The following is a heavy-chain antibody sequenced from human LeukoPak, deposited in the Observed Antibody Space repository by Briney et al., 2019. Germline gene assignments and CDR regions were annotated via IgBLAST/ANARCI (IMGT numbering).Heavy chain of an antibody. Sequence: SVKVSCKASGGTFSSYAISWVRQAPGQGLEWMGGIIPIFGTANYAQKFQGRVTITADESTSTAYMEPSSLRSEDTAVYYCASVGNCSSTSCYLDFDYWGQGTLVTVSS. D-gene: IGHD2-2*01. CDR1: GGTFSSYA. V-gene: IGHV1-69*13. J-gene: IGHJ4*02. CDR2: IIPIFGTA. CDR3: ASVGNCSSTSCYLDFDY.